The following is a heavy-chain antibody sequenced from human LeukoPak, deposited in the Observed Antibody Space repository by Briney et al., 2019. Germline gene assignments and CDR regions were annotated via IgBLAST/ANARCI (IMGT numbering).Heavy chain of an antibody. J-gene: IGHJ5*02. D-gene: IGHD2-15*01. V-gene: IGHV4-34*01. CDR1: GGSFSGYY. CDR3: ARHRCSGGSCYPINWFDP. CDR2: INHSGST. Sequence: TSETLSLTCAVYGGSFSGYYWSWIRQPPGKGLEWIGEINHSGSTNYNPSLKSRVTISVDTSKNQFSLKLSSVTAADTAVYYCARHRCSGGSCYPINWFDPWGQGTLVTVSS.